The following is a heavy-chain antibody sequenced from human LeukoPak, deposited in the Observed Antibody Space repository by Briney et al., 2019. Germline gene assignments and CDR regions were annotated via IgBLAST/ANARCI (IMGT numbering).Heavy chain of an antibody. CDR1: GFTFDDYA. V-gene: IGHV3-9*03. J-gene: IGHJ4*02. CDR2: ISWNSGSI. CDR3: AKGLYYDILTGAPFDY. D-gene: IGHD3-9*01. Sequence: GGSLRLSCAASGFTFDDYAMHWVRQAPGKGLEWVSGISWNSGSIGYADSVRGRFTISRDNAKNSLYLQMNSLRAEDMALYYCAKGLYYDILTGAPFDYWGQGTLVTVSS.